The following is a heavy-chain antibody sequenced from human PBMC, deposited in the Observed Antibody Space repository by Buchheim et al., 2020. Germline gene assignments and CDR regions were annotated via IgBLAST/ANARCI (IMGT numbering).Heavy chain of an antibody. J-gene: IGHJ3*02. CDR2: IYSGGST. Sequence: EVQLVESGGGLVQPGGSLRLSCAASGFTVSSNYMSWVRQAPGKGLEWVSVIYSGGSTYYADSVKGRFTISRDNSKNTLYLQMNSLRAEDTAVYYCARSRALLLWFGELSSPSWAFDIWGQGT. V-gene: IGHV3-66*01. D-gene: IGHD3-10*01. CDR1: GFTVSSNY. CDR3: ARSRALLLWFGELSSPSWAFDI.